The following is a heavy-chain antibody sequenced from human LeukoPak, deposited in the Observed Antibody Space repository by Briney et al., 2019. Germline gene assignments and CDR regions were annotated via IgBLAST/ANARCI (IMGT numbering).Heavy chain of an antibody. CDR3: ASQYGYRSSTSCGVEIDY. J-gene: IGHJ4*02. CDR2: INAGNGNT. Sequence: ASVKVSCKASGYTFTSYAMHWVRQAPGQRLEWMGWINAGNGNTKYSQKFQGRVTITRDTSASTAYMELSSLRSEDTAVYYCASQYGYRSSTSCGVEIDYWGQGTLVTVSS. V-gene: IGHV1-3*01. D-gene: IGHD2-2*03. CDR1: GYTFTSYA.